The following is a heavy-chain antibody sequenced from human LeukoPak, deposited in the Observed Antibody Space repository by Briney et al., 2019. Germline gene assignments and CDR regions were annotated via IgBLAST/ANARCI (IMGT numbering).Heavy chain of an antibody. CDR2: IDKDVRTI. D-gene: IGHD3-22*01. Sequence: GGSLRLSCAASGFSFSTYWMSWVRRAPGKGLEWVANIDKDVRTIYYVDSVKGRFTISRDNAKNSLYLQMNSLRAEDTAVYYCASLSWNDYDRSGFDNWGQGTLVTVSS. V-gene: IGHV3-7*05. CDR1: GFSFSTYW. J-gene: IGHJ4*02. CDR3: ASLSWNDYDRSGFDN.